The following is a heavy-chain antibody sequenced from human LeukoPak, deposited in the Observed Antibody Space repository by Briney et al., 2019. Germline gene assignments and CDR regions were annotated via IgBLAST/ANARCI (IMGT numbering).Heavy chain of an antibody. CDR1: GYTFTGYY. V-gene: IGHV1-2*02. D-gene: IGHD1-26*01. CDR3: ARDTLYSGSYAPGRAFDI. Sequence: GASVKVSCKASGYTFTGYYMHWVRQAPGQGLEWMGWINPNSGGTNYAQKFQGRVTMTRDTSISTAYMELSRLRSDDTAVYYCARDTLYSGSYAPGRAFDIWGQGTMVTVSS. J-gene: IGHJ3*02. CDR2: INPNSGGT.